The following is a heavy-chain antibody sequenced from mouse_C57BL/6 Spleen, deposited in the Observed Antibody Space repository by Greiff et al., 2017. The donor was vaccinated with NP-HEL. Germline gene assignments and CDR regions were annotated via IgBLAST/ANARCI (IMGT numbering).Heavy chain of an antibody. CDR3: AREGGWLLRYFDV. D-gene: IGHD2-3*01. CDR1: GYSITSGYY. Sequence: DVQLQESGPGLVKPSQSLSLTCSVTGYSITSGYYWNWIRQFPGNKLEWMGYISYDGSNNYNPSLKNRISITRDTSKNQFFLKLNSVTTEDTATYYCAREGGWLLRYFDVWGTGTTVTVSS. V-gene: IGHV3-6*01. CDR2: ISYDGSN. J-gene: IGHJ1*03.